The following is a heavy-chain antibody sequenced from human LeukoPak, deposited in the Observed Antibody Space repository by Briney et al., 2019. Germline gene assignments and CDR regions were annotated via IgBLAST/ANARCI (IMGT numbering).Heavy chain of an antibody. CDR1: GITLSNYG. CDR2: ISDSGGRT. Sequence: PGGSLRLSCAVSGITLSNYGMSWVRQAPGKGLEWVAGISDSGGRTNYADSVKGRFIISRDNSKNTLYLQMGSLRAEDMAVCYCARVGSWDAFDLWGQGTMVTVSS. CDR3: ARVGSWDAFDL. J-gene: IGHJ3*01. V-gene: IGHV3-23*01. D-gene: IGHD1-26*01.